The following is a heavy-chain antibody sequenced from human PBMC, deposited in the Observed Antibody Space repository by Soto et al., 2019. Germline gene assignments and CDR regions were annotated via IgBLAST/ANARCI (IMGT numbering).Heavy chain of an antibody. CDR3: ARGGDDY. Sequence: WVRQAPGQGLEWVSYISSSSSTIYYADSVKGRFTISRDNAKNSLYLQVNSLRDEDTAVYYCARGGDDYWGQGTLVTVSS. CDR2: ISSSSSTI. J-gene: IGHJ4*02. D-gene: IGHD7-27*01. V-gene: IGHV3-48*02.